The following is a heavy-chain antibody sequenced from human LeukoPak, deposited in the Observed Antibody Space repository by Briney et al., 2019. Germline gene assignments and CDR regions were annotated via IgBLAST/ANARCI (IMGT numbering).Heavy chain of an antibody. CDR1: GGSFSGYY. D-gene: IGHD6-13*01. CDR3: AREGIAAAGTWYYYMDV. J-gene: IGHJ6*03. Sequence: SETLSLTCAIYGGSFSGYYWSWIRQPPGKGLEWIGEINHSGSTNYNPSLKSRVTISVDTSKNQFSLKLSSVTAADTAVYYCAREGIAAAGTWYYYMDVWGKGTTVTVSS. CDR2: INHSGST. V-gene: IGHV4-34*01.